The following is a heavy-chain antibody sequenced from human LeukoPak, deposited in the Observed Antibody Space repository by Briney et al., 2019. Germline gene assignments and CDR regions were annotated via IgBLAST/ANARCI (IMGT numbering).Heavy chain of an antibody. D-gene: IGHD1-26*01. CDR1: GGTFSSYA. CDR2: IIPIFGTA. CDR3: ARADLHEYSGSYEY. V-gene: IGHV1-69*05. J-gene: IGHJ4*02. Sequence: SVKVSCKASGGTFSSYAISWVRQAPGQGLEWMGGIIPIFGTANYAQKFQGRVTITTDESTSTAYMELRSLRSDDTAVYYCARADLHEYSGSYEYWGQGTLVTVSS.